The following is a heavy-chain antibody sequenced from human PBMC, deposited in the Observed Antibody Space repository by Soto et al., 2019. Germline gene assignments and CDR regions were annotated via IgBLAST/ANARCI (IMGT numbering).Heavy chain of an antibody. Sequence: QITLKESGPTLVKPTQTLTLTCTFSGLSLSTSGEAVCWIRQPPGKALDWLALIYWDDDKRYNPTLKTRLTITKDTSKNQVVLTLTNMDPVDTASYYCAHYVSTSPAGWFAPWGQGILVPVSS. J-gene: IGHJ5*02. CDR1: GLSLSTSGEA. CDR3: AHYVSTSPAGWFAP. CDR2: IYWDDDK. V-gene: IGHV2-5*02. D-gene: IGHD3-10*02.